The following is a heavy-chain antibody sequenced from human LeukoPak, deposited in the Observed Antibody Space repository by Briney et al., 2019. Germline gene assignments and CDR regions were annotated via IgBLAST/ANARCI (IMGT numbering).Heavy chain of an antibody. J-gene: IGHJ3*02. CDR2: ISTSSTYI. CDR1: GFTFSNFA. V-gene: IGHV3-21*01. CDR3: ARVEPEDDAFDI. Sequence: GGSLRLSCAASGFTFSNFAMNWVRQATGKGLEWVSSISTSSTYIYYADSVKGRFIISRDNAKNSLYLQMNSLRAEDTAVYYCARVEPEDDAFDIWGQGTMVTVST.